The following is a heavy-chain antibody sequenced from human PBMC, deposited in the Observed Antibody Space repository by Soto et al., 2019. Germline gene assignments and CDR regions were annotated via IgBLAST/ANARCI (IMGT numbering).Heavy chain of an antibody. Sequence: SSETLSLTCTVSGGSISSYYWSWIRQPPGKGLEWIGYIHSSGSTNYNPSLKSRVTISVDTSKNQFSLKLNSVTAADTAVYYCARPHGGSSGWDNWFAPWGQGTLVTVSS. V-gene: IGHV4-59*01. CDR2: IHSSGST. D-gene: IGHD6-25*01. J-gene: IGHJ5*02. CDR3: ARPHGGSSGWDNWFAP. CDR1: GGSISSYY.